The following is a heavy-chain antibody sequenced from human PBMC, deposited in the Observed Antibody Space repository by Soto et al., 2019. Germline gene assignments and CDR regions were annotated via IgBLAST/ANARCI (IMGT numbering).Heavy chain of an antibody. J-gene: IGHJ4*02. D-gene: IGHD3-22*01. CDR3: AIGNDSSGYSDS. CDR1: GFTLSCSF. CDR2: IYSDGST. Sequence: EVQLVESGGGLVQPGGSLRLSCATSGFTLSCSFMSWVRQAPGKGLEWVSLIYSDGSTFYADAVKGRFTISRDNSKNTLYLQMNILRAEDRAVYYCAIGNDSSGYSDSWGRGTLVTVSS. V-gene: IGHV3-66*01.